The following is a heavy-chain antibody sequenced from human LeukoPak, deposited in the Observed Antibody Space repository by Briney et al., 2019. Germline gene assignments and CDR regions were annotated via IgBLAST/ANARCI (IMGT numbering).Heavy chain of an antibody. CDR2: INHSGST. V-gene: IGHV4-34*01. J-gene: IGHJ4*02. CDR1: GGSFSGYY. D-gene: IGHD4-11*01. Sequence: SETLSLTCAVYGGSFSGYYWSWIRQPPGKGLEWIGEINHSGSTNYNPSLKSRVTISVDTSKNQFSLKLSSVTAADTAVYYCARGRSTVPYDSWGQGTLVTVSS. CDR3: ARGRSTVPYDS.